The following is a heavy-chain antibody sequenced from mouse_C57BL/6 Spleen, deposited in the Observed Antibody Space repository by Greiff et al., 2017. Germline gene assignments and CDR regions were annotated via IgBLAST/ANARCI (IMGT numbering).Heavy chain of an antibody. CDR3: AREASYYGNHQYAMDY. CDR2: INPSNGGT. Sequence: QVQLQQPGTELVKPGASVKLSCKASGYTFTSYWMHWVKQRPGQGLEWIGNINPSNGGTNYNEKFKSKATLTVDKSSSTAYMQLSSLTSEDSAVYYCAREASYYGNHQYAMDYWGQGTSVTVSS. V-gene: IGHV1-53*01. J-gene: IGHJ4*01. D-gene: IGHD2-1*01. CDR1: GYTFTSYW.